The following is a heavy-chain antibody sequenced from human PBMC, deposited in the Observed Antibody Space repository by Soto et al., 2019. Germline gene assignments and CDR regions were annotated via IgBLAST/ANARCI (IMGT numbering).Heavy chain of an antibody. J-gene: IGHJ4*02. CDR1: GYTFTGYY. Sequence: ASVKGSCKASGYTFTGYYIHCVRPAPGQGLEWMGWINAYSGNTNYAQKLQGRVTMTTDTSTSTAYMELRSLRSDDTAVYYCARDIPGSYPDYWGQGTLVNVSA. V-gene: IGHV1-18*04. D-gene: IGHD1-26*01. CDR2: INAYSGNT. CDR3: ARDIPGSYPDY.